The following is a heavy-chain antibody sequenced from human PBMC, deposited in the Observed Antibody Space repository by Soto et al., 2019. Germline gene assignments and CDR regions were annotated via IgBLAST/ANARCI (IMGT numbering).Heavy chain of an antibody. V-gene: IGHV3-30*03. CDR1: GFTFSDYG. CDR3: ATMGRLFDY. D-gene: IGHD3-10*01. Sequence: QLQLVESGGGVVQPGRSLRLSCAASGFTFSDYGRHWVRQAPGTGLEWVAVISYDGSDKYYADSVKGRFTISRDNSKNRLYLQRNSLRAEDTAVYYCATMGRLFDYWGQGTLVTVSS. J-gene: IGHJ4*02. CDR2: ISYDGSDK.